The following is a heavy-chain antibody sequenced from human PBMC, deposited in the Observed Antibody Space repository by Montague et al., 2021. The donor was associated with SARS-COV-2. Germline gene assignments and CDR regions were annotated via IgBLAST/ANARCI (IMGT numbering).Heavy chain of an antibody. Sequence: SETLSLTCTVSGASVSSSDWGWIRQSPGKGLEWIGYFFSVGSTDYNPSLKSRVTISRDTSKNQFSLKVRSVTAADTAIYYCARETMTADAFDIWGQGTMVIVSS. V-gene: IGHV4-59*02. CDR1: GASVSSSD. CDR3: ARETMTADAFDI. CDR2: FFSVGST. D-gene: IGHD1-14*01. J-gene: IGHJ3*02.